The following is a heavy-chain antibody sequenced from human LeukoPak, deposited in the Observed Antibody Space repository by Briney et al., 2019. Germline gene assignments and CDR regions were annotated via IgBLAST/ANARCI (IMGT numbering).Heavy chain of an antibody. J-gene: IGHJ3*02. CDR1: GYTFTSYY. CDR2: INSSGGST. V-gene: IGHV1-46*01. CDR3: ARVGTPQTGLFAFDI. Sequence: GASVKVSCKASGYTFTSYYMHWVRQAPGQGLEWMGIINSSGGSTSYAQKFQGRVTMTRDTSTSTVYMELSSLRFEDTAVYYCARVGTPQTGLFAFDIWGQGTMVTVSS. D-gene: IGHD3-10*01.